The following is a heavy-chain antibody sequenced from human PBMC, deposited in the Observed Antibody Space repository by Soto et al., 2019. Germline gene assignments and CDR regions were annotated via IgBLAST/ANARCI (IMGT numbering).Heavy chain of an antibody. CDR1: GGTFNSYI. Sequence: SVKVSCKASGGTFNSYIFSWMRQAPGQGLEWMGRIIPMFGTANYAQKFQGRVTITAQKSTSTVYMELSSLKSEDTAVYYCARNTARSDGTVDYWGQGTLVPSPQ. CDR2: IIPMFGTA. CDR3: ARNTARSDGTVDY. J-gene: IGHJ4*02. D-gene: IGHD1-26*01. V-gene: IGHV1-69*08.